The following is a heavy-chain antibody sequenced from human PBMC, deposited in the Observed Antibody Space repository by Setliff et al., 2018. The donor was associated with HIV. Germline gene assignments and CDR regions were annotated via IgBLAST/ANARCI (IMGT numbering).Heavy chain of an antibody. J-gene: IGHJ5*02. CDR3: ARGFTIFGVGFSADPTGNWFDP. V-gene: IGHV4-34*01. CDR2: INHSGKT. Sequence: SETLSLTCAVYGGSFSGFYWSWIRQAPGRGLEWIGEINHSGKTNYNPSLKSRITLSVDTSENQFALKLASVTAADTAVYYCARGFTIFGVGFSADPTGNWFDPWGQGTLVTVSS. D-gene: IGHD3-3*01. CDR1: GGSFSGFY.